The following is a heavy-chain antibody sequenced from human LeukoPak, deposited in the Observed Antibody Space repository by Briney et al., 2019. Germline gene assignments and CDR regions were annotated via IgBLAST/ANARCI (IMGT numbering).Heavy chain of an antibody. D-gene: IGHD5-12*01. CDR2: INHSGST. CDR1: GGSFSGYY. V-gene: IGHV4-34*01. CDR3: ARAEVAMILSFIY. J-gene: IGHJ4*02. Sequence: SETLSLTCAVYGGSFSGYYWSWIRQPPGKGLEWIGEINHSGSTNYNPSPKSRVTISVDTSTNQFSLKLSTVPAADTAAYYCARAEVAMILSFIYWGGGTLLSLSS.